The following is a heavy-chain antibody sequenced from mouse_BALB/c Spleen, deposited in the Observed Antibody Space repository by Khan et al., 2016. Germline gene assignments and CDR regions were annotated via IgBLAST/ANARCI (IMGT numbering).Heavy chain of an antibody. Sequence: VQLQQSGAELVRPGASVKLSCTVSGFTIKATVMYWVKQSPEQGLAWFVMIVPANRNTKHYPKFQGQPAFPAATSSHASYLHLSGLTSDATAVSYYARAGGYDLYYIEYRGQGTTLTV. V-gene: IGHV14-3*02. CDR2: IVPANRNT. CDR1: GFTIKATV. J-gene: IGHJ2*01. CDR3: ARAGGYDLYYIEY. D-gene: IGHD2-2*01.